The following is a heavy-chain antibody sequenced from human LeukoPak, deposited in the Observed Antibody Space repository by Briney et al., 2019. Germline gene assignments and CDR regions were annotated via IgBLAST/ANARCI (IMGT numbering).Heavy chain of an antibody. Sequence: EASMKVSSKASGYTFINYGFSWVRQAPGQGLEWMRWISANNGNTNYLQKFQGRVTMTTDTSTNTVYMELRILRSDDTAVYYCARVSTNSRVAGYDPQWYFDLWGRGTPVTVSP. D-gene: IGHD5-12*01. CDR1: GYTFINYG. CDR2: ISANNGNT. V-gene: IGHV1-18*04. CDR3: ARVSTNSRVAGYDPQWYFDL. J-gene: IGHJ2*01.